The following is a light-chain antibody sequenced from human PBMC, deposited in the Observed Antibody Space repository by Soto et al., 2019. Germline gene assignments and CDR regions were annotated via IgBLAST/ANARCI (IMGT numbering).Light chain of an antibody. J-gene: IGKJ1*01. Sequence: DIQMTQSPSTLSASVGDRVTSTCRASQSISSWLAWYQQKPGKAPKLLIYDASSLESGVPSRFSGSGSGTEFTLTISSLQPDDFATYYRQQYNSYSGTFGHGTKVEIK. CDR3: QQYNSYSGT. V-gene: IGKV1-5*01. CDR1: QSISSW. CDR2: DAS.